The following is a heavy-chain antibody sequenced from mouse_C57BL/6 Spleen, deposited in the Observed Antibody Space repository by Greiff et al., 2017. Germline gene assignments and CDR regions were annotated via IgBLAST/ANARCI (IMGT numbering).Heavy chain of an antibody. J-gene: IGHJ4*01. D-gene: IGHD5-1*01. Sequence: QVQLQQPGAELVKPGASVKLSCKASGYTFTSYWMQWVKQRPGQGLEWIGEIDPSDSYTNYNQKFKGKSTLTVDKSSSTAYMQLSSLTSEDSAVYYCARYQTKYYAMGYWGQGTSVTVSS. CDR3: ARYQTKYYAMGY. CDR1: GYTFTSYW. V-gene: IGHV1-50*01. CDR2: IDPSDSYT.